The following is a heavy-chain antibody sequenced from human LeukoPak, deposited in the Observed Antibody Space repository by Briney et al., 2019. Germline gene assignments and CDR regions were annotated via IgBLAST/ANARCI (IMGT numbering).Heavy chain of an antibody. D-gene: IGHD4-23*01. J-gene: IGHJ4*02. CDR2: ISPGGDTI. CDR3: ARQATVVGPAPFDH. CDR1: GFTFTIYA. Sequence: DPGGSLRFSCAASGFTFTIYAISWVGQAPGKGLKGVSAISPGGDTIYYLDSVKGRFTISRDNSKNTLYLQMNSLRAEDTAVYYCARQATVVGPAPFDHWGQGTLVTVSS. V-gene: IGHV3-23*01.